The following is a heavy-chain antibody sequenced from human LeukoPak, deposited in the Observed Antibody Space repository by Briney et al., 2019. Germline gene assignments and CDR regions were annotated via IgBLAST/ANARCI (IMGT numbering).Heavy chain of an antibody. J-gene: IGHJ6*03. Sequence: ASVKVSCKASGYTFTSFGISWVRQAPGQGPEWMGWMNPNSGNTGYAQKFQGRVTITRNTSISTAYMELSSLRSEDTAVYYCARGVGYCSSTSCYGEYYYYYYMDVWGKGTTVTVSS. CDR1: GYTFTSFG. CDR3: ARGVGYCSSTSCYGEYYYYYYMDV. CDR2: MNPNSGNT. V-gene: IGHV1-8*01. D-gene: IGHD2-2*01.